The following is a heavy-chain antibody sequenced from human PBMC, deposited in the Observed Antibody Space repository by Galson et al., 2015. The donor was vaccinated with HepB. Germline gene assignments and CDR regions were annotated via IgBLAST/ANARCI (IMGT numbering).Heavy chain of an antibody. D-gene: IGHD6-25*01. CDR1: GFTFRSFG. CDR3: AREAPVAAPAAFDY. V-gene: IGHV3-33*08. CDR2: IWADGTNT. J-gene: IGHJ4*02. Sequence: SLRLSCAASGFTFRSFGIHWVRQAPGKGLEWVALIWADGTNTYYADSVKGRFTISRDNSKNTPNLQMNSLRAEDTAVYYRAREAPVAAPAAFDYWGQGTLVTVSS.